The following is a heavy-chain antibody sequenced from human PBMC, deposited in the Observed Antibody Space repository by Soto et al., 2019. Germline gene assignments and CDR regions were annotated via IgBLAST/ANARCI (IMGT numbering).Heavy chain of an antibody. J-gene: IGHJ3*02. CDR1: GGSISSYY. CDR2: IYYSGST. D-gene: IGHD3-22*01. CDR3: ARGRGGYYDSSGYYGRWAFAI. V-gene: IGHV4-59*01. Sequence: SETLSLTCTVSGGSISSYYWSWIRQPPGKGLEWIGYIYYSGSTNYNPSLKSRVTISVDTSKNQFSLKLSSVTAADTAVYYCARGRGGYYDSSGYYGRWAFAIWGQGTMVTVSS.